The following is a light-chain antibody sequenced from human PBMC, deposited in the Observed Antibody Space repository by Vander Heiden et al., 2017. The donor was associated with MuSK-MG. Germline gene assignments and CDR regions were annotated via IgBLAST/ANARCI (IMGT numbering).Light chain of an antibody. CDR2: DVS. J-gene: IGKJ4*01. Sequence: EIVMTQSPATLSVSPGERATLSCRASQSVGSSLAWYQQKPGQAPRLLIYDVSTRATDIPARFSGSGSGTEFTLTISGLQSEDFAVYYCQQENNCPFIFGGGTKVDIK. CDR1: QSVGSS. V-gene: IGKV3-15*01. CDR3: QQENNCPFI.